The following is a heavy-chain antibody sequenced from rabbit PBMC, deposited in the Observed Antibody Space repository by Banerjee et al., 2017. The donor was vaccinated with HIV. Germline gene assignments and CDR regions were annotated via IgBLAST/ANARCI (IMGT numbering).Heavy chain of an antibody. D-gene: IGHD4-1*01. CDR3: ARDLAGVTGWNFGL. CDR1: GFDFTNYYM. CDR2: IYAGEGTT. V-gene: IGHV1S45*01. J-gene: IGHJ4*01. Sequence: QEQLKETGGGLVQPGGSLTLSCKASGFDFTNYYMSWVRQAPGKGLEWIGAIYAGEGTTDYASWVNGRFTISKTSSTTVTLQMTSLTAADTATYSCARDLAGVTGWNFGLWGPGTLVTVS.